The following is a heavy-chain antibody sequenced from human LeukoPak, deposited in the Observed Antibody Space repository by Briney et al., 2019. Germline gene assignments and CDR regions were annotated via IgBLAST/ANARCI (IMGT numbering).Heavy chain of an antibody. CDR1: GFTFSNYG. J-gene: IGHJ6*03. CDR3: AKAFFRRAYYYYMDV. CDR2: IRSDGINK. Sequence: GGSLRLSCAASGFTFSNYGMHWVRQAPGKGLEWVAFIRSDGINKYHADSVKGRFTISRDNSKNSLYLQMNSLRAEDTALYYCAKAFFRRAYYYYMDVWGKGTTVTVSS. D-gene: IGHD2/OR15-2a*01. V-gene: IGHV3-30*02.